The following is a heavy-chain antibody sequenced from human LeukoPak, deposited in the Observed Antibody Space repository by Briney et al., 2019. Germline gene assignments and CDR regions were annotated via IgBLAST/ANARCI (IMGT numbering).Heavy chain of an antibody. CDR3: ARGALMIYTDEGYFDY. D-gene: IGHD3-22*01. V-gene: IGHV3-30*04. J-gene: IGHJ4*02. CDR2: TSYDGSNH. CDR1: GLTLSRYD. Sequence: GRSLRLSCAASGLTLSRYDMHWVRQAPGKGLEWEALTSYDGSNHYYADSVKGRFTVSRDNSKNTLYLQMNSLRTDDTAVYYCARGALMIYTDEGYFDYWGQGTLVTVSS.